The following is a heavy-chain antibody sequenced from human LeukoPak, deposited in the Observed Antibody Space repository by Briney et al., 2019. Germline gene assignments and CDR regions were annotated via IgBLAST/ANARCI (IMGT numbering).Heavy chain of an antibody. D-gene: IGHD3-9*01. V-gene: IGHV3-11*01. Sequence: PGGSLRLSCAASGFTFSDYYMSWIRQAPGKGLEWVSYISSSGSTIYYADSVKGRFTISRDNAKNSLYLQMNSLRAEDTALYYCAKDLYYDILTDPYGMDVWGQGTTVTVSS. CDR3: AKDLYYDILTDPYGMDV. J-gene: IGHJ6*02. CDR2: ISSSGSTI. CDR1: GFTFSDYY.